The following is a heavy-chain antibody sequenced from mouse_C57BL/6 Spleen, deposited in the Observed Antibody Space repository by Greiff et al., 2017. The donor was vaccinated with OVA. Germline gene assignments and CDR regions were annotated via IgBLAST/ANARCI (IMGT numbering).Heavy chain of an antibody. CDR2: IYPGGGYT. D-gene: IGHD1-1*01. Sequence: VQLQQSGAELVRPGTSVKMSCKASGYTFTNYWIGWAKQRPGHGLEWIGDIYPGGGYTNYNEKFKGKATLTADKSSNTAYMQFSSLTSEDSAIYYCARKAYGSSYDWYFDVWGTGTTVTVSS. J-gene: IGHJ1*03. CDR1: GYTFTNYW. V-gene: IGHV1-63*01. CDR3: ARKAYGSSYDWYFDV.